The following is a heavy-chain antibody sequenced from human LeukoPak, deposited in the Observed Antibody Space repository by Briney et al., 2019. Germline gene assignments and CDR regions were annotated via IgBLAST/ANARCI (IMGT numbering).Heavy chain of an antibody. Sequence: SETLSLTCTVSGGSISSYYWSWIRQPPGKGLEWIGYIYTSGSTNYNPSLKSRVTISVDTSKNQFSLKLSSVTAADTAVYYCARHHCSSTSCYRRYFDLWSRGTLVTVSS. V-gene: IGHV4-4*09. CDR3: ARHHCSSTSCYRRYFDL. J-gene: IGHJ2*01. D-gene: IGHD2-2*02. CDR2: IYTSGST. CDR1: GGSISSYY.